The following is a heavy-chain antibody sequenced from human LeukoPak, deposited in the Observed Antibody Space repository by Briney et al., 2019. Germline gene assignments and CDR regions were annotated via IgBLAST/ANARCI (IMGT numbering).Heavy chain of an antibody. CDR3: ARQRQGYYGSGSYRIFDY. CDR2: INHSGST. V-gene: IGHV4-34*01. CDR1: GDSISRYY. D-gene: IGHD3-10*01. J-gene: IGHJ4*02. Sequence: SETLSLTCTVSGDSISRYYWSWIRQPPGKGLEWIGEINHSGSTNYNPSLKSRVTISVDTSKNQFSLKLSSVTAADTVVYYCARQRQGYYGSGSYRIFDYWGQGTLVTVSS.